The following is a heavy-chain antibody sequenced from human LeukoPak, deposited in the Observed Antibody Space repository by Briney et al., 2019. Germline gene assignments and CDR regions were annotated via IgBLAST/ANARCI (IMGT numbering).Heavy chain of an antibody. V-gene: IGHV3-23*01. CDR3: VKEHVDRAFTRSFEI. Sequence: GGSLRLSCAASGFTFSTNPMSWVRQAPGKGLEWVSAISDTRTYYADAVNGRFTISRDNSKNTVFPQMNSLRAEDTAVYYCVKEHVDRAFTRSFEIWGQGTVVTVSS. D-gene: IGHD3-10*01. J-gene: IGHJ3*02. CDR1: GFTFSTNP. CDR2: ISDTRT.